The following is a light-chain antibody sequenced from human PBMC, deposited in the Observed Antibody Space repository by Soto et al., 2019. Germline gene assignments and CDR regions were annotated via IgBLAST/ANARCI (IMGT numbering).Light chain of an antibody. CDR1: QSISKY. CDR3: QQYSAYSWT. Sequence: DIQMTQSPSTLSASVGDRVTITCRASQSISKYLAWYQQKSGKAPNLLIYDASSLGSGVPSRFSGSGSGTEFPLTISSLQPDDFATYYCQQYSAYSWTFGQGTKVDIK. V-gene: IGKV1-5*01. J-gene: IGKJ1*01. CDR2: DAS.